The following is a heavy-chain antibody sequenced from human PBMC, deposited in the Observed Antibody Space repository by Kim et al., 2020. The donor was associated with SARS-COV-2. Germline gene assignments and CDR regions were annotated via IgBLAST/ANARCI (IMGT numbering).Heavy chain of an antibody. V-gene: IGHV3-33*01. CDR3: ARKGELDAFDI. CDR2: K. Sequence: KYCADSLKCLFTISRHNSKNTLYLQMNSLRAEDTAVYYCARKGELDAFDIWGQGTMVTVSS. J-gene: IGHJ3*02. D-gene: IGHD1-7*01.